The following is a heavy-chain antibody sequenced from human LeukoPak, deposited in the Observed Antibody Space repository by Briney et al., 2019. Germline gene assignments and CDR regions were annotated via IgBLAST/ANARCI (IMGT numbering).Heavy chain of an antibody. V-gene: IGHV1-69*05. Sequence: SSVKVSCKASGGTFSSYAISWVRQAPGQGLEWMGGIIPIFGSTNYAQKFQGRVTITTDQSTRTAYMELNSLSSDDTAVYYCARVGRSRGSLPNSYYYMDVWGKGTTVTVSS. D-gene: IGHD1-26*01. CDR3: ARVGRSRGSLPNSYYYMDV. CDR1: GGTFSSYA. J-gene: IGHJ6*03. CDR2: IIPIFGST.